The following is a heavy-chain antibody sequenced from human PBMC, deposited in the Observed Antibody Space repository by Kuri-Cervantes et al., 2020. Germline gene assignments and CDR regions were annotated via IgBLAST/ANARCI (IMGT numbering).Heavy chain of an antibody. CDR1: GGSFSGYY. J-gene: IGHJ5*02. Sequence: SETLSLTCAVYGGSFSGYYWSWIRQPPGKGLEWIGEINHSGSTNYNPSLKSRVTISVDTSKNQSSLKLSSVTAADTAVYYCARELRYSSSWYTHNWFDPWGQGTLVTVSS. V-gene: IGHV4-34*01. CDR3: ARELRYSSSWYTHNWFDP. CDR2: INHSGST. D-gene: IGHD6-13*01.